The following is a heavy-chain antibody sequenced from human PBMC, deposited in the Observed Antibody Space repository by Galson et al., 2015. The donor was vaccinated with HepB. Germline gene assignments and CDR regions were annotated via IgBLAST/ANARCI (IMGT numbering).Heavy chain of an antibody. V-gene: IGHV1-3*01. J-gene: IGHJ4*02. D-gene: IGHD6-19*01. Sequence: SCKASGYTFTSYAMHWVRQAPGQRLEWMGWINAGNGNTKYSQKFQGRVTITRDTSASTAYMELSSLRSEDTAVYYCARAGGSGWYGGFDYWGQGTLVTVSS. CDR1: GYTFTSYA. CDR3: ARAGGSGWYGGFDY. CDR2: INAGNGNT.